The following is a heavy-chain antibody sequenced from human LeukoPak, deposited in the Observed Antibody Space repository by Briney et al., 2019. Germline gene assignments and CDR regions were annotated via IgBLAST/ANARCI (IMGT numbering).Heavy chain of an antibody. CDR3: ARGITMVRGVINY. D-gene: IGHD3-10*01. CDR1: GGSISSYY. Sequence: SETLSLTCPVSGGSISSYYWNWIRQPPRRGLQWIGYIYYSGTTNYNPSLKSRVTIAVDTSKNQFSLKLSSVTAADTAVYYCARGITMVRGVINYWGQGTLVTVSS. CDR2: IYYSGTT. V-gene: IGHV4-59*01. J-gene: IGHJ4*02.